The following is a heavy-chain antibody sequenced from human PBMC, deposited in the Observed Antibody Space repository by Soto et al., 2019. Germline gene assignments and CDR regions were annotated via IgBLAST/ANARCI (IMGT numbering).Heavy chain of an antibody. D-gene: IGHD2-2*01. Sequence: VKVSCKASGGTFSSYAISWVRQAPGQGLEWMGGIIPIFGTANYAQKFQGRVTITADESTSTAYMELSSLRSEDTAVYYCARYVVVPAAHYYYYGMDVWGQGTTVTVS. V-gene: IGHV1-69*13. CDR1: GGTFSSYA. CDR3: ARYVVVPAAHYYYYGMDV. CDR2: IIPIFGTA. J-gene: IGHJ6*02.